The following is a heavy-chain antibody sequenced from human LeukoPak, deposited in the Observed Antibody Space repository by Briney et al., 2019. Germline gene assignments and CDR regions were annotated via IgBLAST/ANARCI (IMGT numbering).Heavy chain of an antibody. J-gene: IGHJ4*02. Sequence: GASVKVSCKASGGTFSSYAISWVRQAPGQGLEWMGGIFPIFGTANYAQKFQGRVTITADESTSTAYMELSSLRSEDTAVYYCARVSVPGDHPVHYFDYWGQGTLVTVSS. CDR1: GGTFSSYA. V-gene: IGHV1-69*13. D-gene: IGHD2-2*01. CDR3: ARVSVPGDHPVHYFDY. CDR2: IFPIFGTA.